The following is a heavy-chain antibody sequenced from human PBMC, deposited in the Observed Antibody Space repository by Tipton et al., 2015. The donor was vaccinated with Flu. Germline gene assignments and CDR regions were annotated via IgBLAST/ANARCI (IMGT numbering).Heavy chain of an antibody. J-gene: IGHJ6*04. CDR3: ARAEVGALLYGMDV. CDR2: IYTRGCT. V-gene: IGHV4-4*07. Sequence: TLSLTCTVPGCSIRSNYWSWIRQPTGKGLEWIGRIYTRGCTNYNPSLKSRVTMSVDTSKNQFSLKLSSVTAADTAVYYCARAEVGALLYGMDVWGKGTTVTFSS. CDR1: GCSIRSNY. D-gene: IGHD3-10*01.